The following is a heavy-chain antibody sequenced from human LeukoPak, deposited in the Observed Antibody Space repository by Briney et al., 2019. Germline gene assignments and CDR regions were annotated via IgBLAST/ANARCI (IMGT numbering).Heavy chain of an antibody. Sequence: ASVKVSCKDSGYTFTGYYIHWVRQAPGQGLEWMAWISPNGGGTSYARKFQGRVTMTRDTSISTAFMELSRLGSDDTAMYYCASSNRYYYYGMDFWGQGTTVTVSS. V-gene: IGHV1-2*02. CDR3: ASSNRYYYYGMDF. CDR2: ISPNGGGT. CDR1: GYTFTGYY. D-gene: IGHD1-14*01. J-gene: IGHJ6*02.